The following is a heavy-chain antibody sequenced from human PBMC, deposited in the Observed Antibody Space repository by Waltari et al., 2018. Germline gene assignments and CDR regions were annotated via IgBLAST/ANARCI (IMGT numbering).Heavy chain of an antibody. CDR2: LNPYTGNT. D-gene: IGHD6-13*01. CDR3: ARVGPAGGHYYYYGMDV. Sequence: QVQLVQSGAEVKKPGASVKVSCKASGYTFTSYDINWVRQATGQGLEWLGWLNPYTGNTGYAQKFQCRVTMTRNTSISTAYMELSSLRSEDTAVYYCARVGPAGGHYYYYGMDVWGQGTTVTVSS. V-gene: IGHV1-8*01. CDR1: GYTFTSYD. J-gene: IGHJ6*02.